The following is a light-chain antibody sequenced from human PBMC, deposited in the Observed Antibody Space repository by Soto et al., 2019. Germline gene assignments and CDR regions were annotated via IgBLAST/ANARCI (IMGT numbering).Light chain of an antibody. V-gene: IGLV1-44*01. CDR2: TNN. CDR1: SSNIGRNT. CDR3: AACDDSMNGYV. Sequence: QSVLTQPPSASGTPGQRVTISCSGSSSNIGRNTVSWYQQLPGTAPKLLTYTNNQLPSGVPHRISDSKSCTPASLASIGVQSEDEADYSCAACDDSMNGYVFGTGTKVNVL. J-gene: IGLJ1*01.